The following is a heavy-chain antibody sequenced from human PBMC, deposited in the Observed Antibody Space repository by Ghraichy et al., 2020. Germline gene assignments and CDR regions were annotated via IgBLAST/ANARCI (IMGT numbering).Heavy chain of an antibody. D-gene: IGHD3-22*01. CDR1: GFTFSSYA. CDR3: AKDGYYDSSGYIAY. Sequence: GESLNISCAASGFTFSSYAMSWVRQAPGKGLEWVSAISGSGGSTYYADSVKGRFTISRDNSKNTLYLQMNSLRAEDTAVYYCAKDGYYDSSGYIAYWGQGILVTVSS. V-gene: IGHV3-23*01. J-gene: IGHJ4*02. CDR2: ISGSGGST.